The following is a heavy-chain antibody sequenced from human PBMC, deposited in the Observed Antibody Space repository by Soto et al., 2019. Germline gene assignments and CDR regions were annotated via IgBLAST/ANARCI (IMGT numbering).Heavy chain of an antibody. CDR2: IIPIFGTV. CDR1: GGTFSSYA. V-gene: IGHV1-69*01. Sequence: QVQLVQSGAEVKKPGSSVKVSCKASGGTFSSYAVSWVRQAPGQGLEWMGGIIPIFGTVIYAQQFQGRVTSTADEFTKTGYMELRSLRFEDTAVYYCARDSHPPALSGDIMRWDVWGQGTTVTVSS. J-gene: IGHJ6*02. CDR3: ARDSHPPALSGDIMRWDV. D-gene: IGHD2-15*01.